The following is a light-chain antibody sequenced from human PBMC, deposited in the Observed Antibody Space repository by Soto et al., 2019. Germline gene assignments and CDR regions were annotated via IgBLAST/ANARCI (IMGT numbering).Light chain of an antibody. CDR1: QSVSSNF. CDR2: GAS. CDR3: QQYDSSPRT. Sequence: ENVLTQSPGTLSLSPGERATLSCRASQSVSSNFLAWHQQTPGQAPRLLIYGASNRATGIPDRFSGSGSGTDFTLTISRLEPEDFAVYYCQQYDSSPRTFGQGTKVEIK. V-gene: IGKV3-20*01. J-gene: IGKJ1*01.